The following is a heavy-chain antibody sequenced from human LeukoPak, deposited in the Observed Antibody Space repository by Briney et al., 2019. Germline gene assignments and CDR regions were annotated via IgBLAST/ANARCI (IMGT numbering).Heavy chain of an antibody. V-gene: IGHV1-18*01. D-gene: IGHD7-27*01. CDR3: ARDAPITGDLAFYDY. CDR2: IGAYNGNT. J-gene: IGHJ4*02. Sequence: GASVKVSCKASGYTFTSYGVSWVRQAPGQGLEWMGWIGAYNGNTNYAQKLQGRVTMTTDTSTSTAYMELRSLRSDDTAVYYCARDAPITGDLAFYDYWGQGTLVTVSS. CDR1: GYTFTSYG.